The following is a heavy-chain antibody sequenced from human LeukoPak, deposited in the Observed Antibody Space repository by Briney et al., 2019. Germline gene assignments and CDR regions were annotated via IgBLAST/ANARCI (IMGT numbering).Heavy chain of an antibody. CDR1: GYTFTNYG. J-gene: IGHJ4*02. V-gene: IGHV1-18*01. CDR3: ARSSSGYYSTGGY. CDR2: ISAYNGNT. Sequence: ASAKVSCKASGYTFTNYGISRVRQAPGQGREWRGWISAYNGNTNSAQKLQGRVTMTTDTSTSTAYMELRSLRSDDTAVYYCARSSSGYYSTGGYWGQGTLVTVSS. D-gene: IGHD3-22*01.